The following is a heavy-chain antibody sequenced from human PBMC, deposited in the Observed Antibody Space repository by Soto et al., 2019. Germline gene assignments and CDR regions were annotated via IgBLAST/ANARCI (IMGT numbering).Heavy chain of an antibody. J-gene: IGHJ4*02. CDR3: ANDRPRRTSGYFCDY. CDR2: VSASGLNT. V-gene: IGHV3-23*01. D-gene: IGHD1-1*01. CDR1: GFTFSTYA. Sequence: EVQLLESGGKLVQPGGSLTLSCAASGFTFSTYAMAWVRQAPGKGLEWVSGVSASGLNTDYADPVKGRFYISRDNSKNTVSLHMNSLRAEDTALYYCANDRPRRTSGYFCDYWGQGTPVTVSS.